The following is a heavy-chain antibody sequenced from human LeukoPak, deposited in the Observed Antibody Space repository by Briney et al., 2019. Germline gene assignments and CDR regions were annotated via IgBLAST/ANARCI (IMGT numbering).Heavy chain of an antibody. CDR1: GYSISSGYY. Sequence: SETLSLTCTVSGYSISSGYYWGWIRQPPGKGLEWIGSIYHSGSTYYNPSLKSRVTISVDTSKNQFSLKLSSVTAADTAVYYCARCLPGQAEITMLQNWFDPWAREPWSPSPQ. V-gene: IGHV4-38-2*02. CDR2: IYHSGST. J-gene: IGHJ5*02. D-gene: IGHD3-10*01. CDR3: ARCLPGQAEITMLQNWFDP.